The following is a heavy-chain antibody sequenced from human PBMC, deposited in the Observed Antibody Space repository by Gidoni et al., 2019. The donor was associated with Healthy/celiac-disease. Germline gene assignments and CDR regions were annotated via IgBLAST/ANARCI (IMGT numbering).Heavy chain of an antibody. Sequence: QVQLVQSGAEVKKPGSSVKVSCKASGGTFISYTISWVRQAPGKGLEWMGRILPILGMANYAQKFKGRVTITADKSTSTAYRELSSLRSEDTAVYYCATTYSGSFNYWGQGTLVTVSS. CDR2: ILPILGMA. CDR1: GGTFISYT. D-gene: IGHD1-26*01. V-gene: IGHV1-69*02. CDR3: ATTYSGSFNY. J-gene: IGHJ4*02.